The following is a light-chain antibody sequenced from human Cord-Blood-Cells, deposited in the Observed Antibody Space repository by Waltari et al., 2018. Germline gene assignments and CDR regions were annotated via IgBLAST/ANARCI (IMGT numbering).Light chain of an antibody. Sequence: GQSITISCTGTSSDVGGYNYVSWYQQHPGKAPKLMIYDVSNRPSGVSNRLSGSKSGNTASLTISGLQAEDEADYYCSSYTSSSTNWVFGGGTKLTVL. CDR2: DVS. V-gene: IGLV2-14*04. CDR1: SSDVGGYNY. CDR3: SSYTSSSTNWV. J-gene: IGLJ3*02.